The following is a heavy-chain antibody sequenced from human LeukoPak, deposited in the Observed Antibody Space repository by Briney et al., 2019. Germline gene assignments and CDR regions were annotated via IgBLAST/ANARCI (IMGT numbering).Heavy chain of an antibody. Sequence: GGSLRLSCAASGFTFSYYDLHWVRQPAGQGLEWLSSIATTGDTYYAGSVKASFTISRENAKNSLSLQMNSLRPGDTAVYYCATRDTIGFDPWGQGTLVTVSS. V-gene: IGHV3-13*01. CDR3: ATRDTIGFDP. CDR2: IATTGDT. D-gene: IGHD5-18*01. CDR1: GFTFSYYD. J-gene: IGHJ5*02.